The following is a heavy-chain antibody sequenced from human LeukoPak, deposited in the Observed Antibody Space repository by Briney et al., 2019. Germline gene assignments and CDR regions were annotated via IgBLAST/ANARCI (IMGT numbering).Heavy chain of an antibody. V-gene: IGHV3-30*02. J-gene: IGHJ4*02. Sequence: PGGSLRLSCAASGFTFSTYGMHWVRQAPGKGLEWVTYIHHDGSHIHYADSVKGRFTISRDNSKNTLYLQMNSLRAGDTAIYYCAKRIQYSSSSAYFDYWGQGTLVTVSS. CDR3: AKRIQYSSSSAYFDY. CDR2: IHHDGSHI. D-gene: IGHD6-6*01. CDR1: GFTFSTYG.